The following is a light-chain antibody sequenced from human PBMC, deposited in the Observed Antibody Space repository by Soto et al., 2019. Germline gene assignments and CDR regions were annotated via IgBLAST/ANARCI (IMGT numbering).Light chain of an antibody. Sequence: MVLTQSPGTLSLSPGERASLSCRASETVTNNYLAWYQQKPGQAPRLLIYGASGRATGTPDRFSGSGSGTEFVLTISRLEPEDFAVYYCQQYGSSSETFGQGTKVEIK. J-gene: IGKJ1*01. CDR1: ETVTNNY. CDR3: QQYGSSSET. CDR2: GAS. V-gene: IGKV3-20*01.